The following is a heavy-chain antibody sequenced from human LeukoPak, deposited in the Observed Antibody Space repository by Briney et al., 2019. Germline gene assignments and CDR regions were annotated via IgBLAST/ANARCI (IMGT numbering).Heavy chain of an antibody. D-gene: IGHD4-17*01. CDR3: ARGRSESDY. CDR2: LKEDGTEK. V-gene: IGHV3-7*01. CDR1: GFNFNHYW. J-gene: IGHJ4*02. Sequence: GGSLRLSCAASGFNFNHYWMTWVRQSPGKGLEWVANLKEDGTEKSHVDSVKGRFTIYRANAKNSLYLQMNSLRAEDTAVYYWARGRSESDYWGQGTLVTVSS.